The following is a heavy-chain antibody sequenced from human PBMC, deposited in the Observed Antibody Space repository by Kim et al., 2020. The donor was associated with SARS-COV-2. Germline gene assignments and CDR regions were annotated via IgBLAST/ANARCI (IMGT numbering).Heavy chain of an antibody. D-gene: IGHD2-2*01. CDR2: ISSTGTFL. V-gene: IGHV3-21*01. Sequence: GGSLRPSCSTSGITFNKNTMNWVRQAPGKGLEWVSSISSTGTFLYYADSVKGRFTISRDNARNSLYLQMRNLRAEDTAVYYCVTGSGYCSGSSCFHLANWGQGTLVTVSS. CDR3: VTGSGYCSGSSCFHLAN. J-gene: IGHJ4*02. CDR1: GITFNKNT.